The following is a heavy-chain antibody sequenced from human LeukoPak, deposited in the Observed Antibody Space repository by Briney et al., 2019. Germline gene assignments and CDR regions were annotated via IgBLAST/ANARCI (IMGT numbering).Heavy chain of an antibody. Sequence: GGTLRLSCAASGFTFSTFAMLWVRQPRGKGLEWVSSIFPSGGEIHYADSVRGRFTISRANSKSTLSLQMNSLRAEDTAIYYCVTYRQVMLPFEAWGQGTLVTVSS. CDR1: GFTFSTFA. V-gene: IGHV3-23*01. D-gene: IGHD5-18*01. CDR3: VTYRQVMLPFEA. CDR2: IFPSGGEI. J-gene: IGHJ5*02.